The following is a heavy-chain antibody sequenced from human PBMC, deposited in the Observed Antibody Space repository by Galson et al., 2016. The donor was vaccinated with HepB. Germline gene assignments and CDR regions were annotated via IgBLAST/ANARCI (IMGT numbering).Heavy chain of an antibody. Sequence: SLRLSCAASGFTFRTYAMHWVRQAPGKGLEWVSYISRFDISSDTAVYHADSSKGRFTISRDNANNLLYLQMNGLRAEDTALYYCAKDSDLTLSQYSSGWFRETKRGYFDDWGQGTLVTVSS. CDR3: AKDSDLTLSQYSSGWFRETKRGYFDD. J-gene: IGHJ4*02. D-gene: IGHD6-19*01. V-gene: IGHV3-48*03. CDR2: ISRFDISSDTAV. CDR1: GFTFRTYA.